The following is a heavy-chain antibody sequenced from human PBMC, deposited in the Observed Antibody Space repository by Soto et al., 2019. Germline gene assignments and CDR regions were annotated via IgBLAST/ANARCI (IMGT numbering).Heavy chain of an antibody. D-gene: IGHD3-16*02. CDR1: AYTFTSYG. J-gene: IGHJ5*02. CDR2: ITAYNGNT. Sequence: ASVKVSCKASAYTFTSYGFSWVRQAPGQGLEWMGWITAYNGNTKYAQKLQGRVTMTTDTSTSTAYMELRSLRSDDTAGYYCAREGPNHRLSWGQGTLVTVSS. CDR3: AREGPNHRLS. V-gene: IGHV1-18*01.